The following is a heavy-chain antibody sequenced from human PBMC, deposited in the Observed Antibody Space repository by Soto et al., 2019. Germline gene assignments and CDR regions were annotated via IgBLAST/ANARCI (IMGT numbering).Heavy chain of an antibody. J-gene: IGHJ5*02. D-gene: IGHD1-26*01. CDR2: ISGSGGST. CDR3: AKDREGVGAIGNWFDP. CDR1: GFTFSSYA. Sequence: SGGSLRLSCAASGFTFSSYAMSWVRQAPGKGLEWVSAISGSGGSTYYADSVKGRFTISRDNSKNTLYLQMNSLRAEDTAVYYCAKDREGVGAIGNWFDPWGQGTLVTV. V-gene: IGHV3-23*01.